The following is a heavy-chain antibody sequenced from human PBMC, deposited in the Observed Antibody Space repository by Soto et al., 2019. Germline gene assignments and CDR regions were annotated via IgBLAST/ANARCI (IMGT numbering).Heavy chain of an antibody. J-gene: IGHJ4*02. CDR2: IRSKAYGGTT. CDR3: TRGLSWDSSGWIFDY. Sequence: GGSLRLSCTASVFTFGYYAMSWFRQAPGKGLEWVGFIRSKAYGGTTEYAASVKGRFTISRDDSKSIAYLQMNSLKTEDTAVYFCTRGLSWDSSGWIFDYWGQGTLVTVSS. D-gene: IGHD6-19*01. V-gene: IGHV3-49*03. CDR1: VFTFGYYA.